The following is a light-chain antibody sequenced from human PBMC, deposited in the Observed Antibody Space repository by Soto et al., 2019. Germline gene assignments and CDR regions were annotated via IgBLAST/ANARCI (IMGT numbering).Light chain of an antibody. Sequence: QSALTQPASVSGSPGQSITISCTGTSSDATDYNYISWFQQHPGKAPKLIIFDVSNGPSGVSNRFSVSKSANTASLTISGPQAEDETDYYCSSYSTSSTPYVFGTGTKLTVL. J-gene: IGLJ1*01. CDR3: SSYSTSSTPYV. CDR2: DVS. V-gene: IGLV2-14*03. CDR1: SSDATDYNY.